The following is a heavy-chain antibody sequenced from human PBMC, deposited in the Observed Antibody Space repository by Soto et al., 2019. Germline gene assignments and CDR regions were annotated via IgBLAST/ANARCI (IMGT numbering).Heavy chain of an antibody. CDR1: GGSISSSSYY. D-gene: IGHD1-1*01. CDR2: IYYSGST. Sequence: SETLSLTCTVSGGSISSSSYYWGWIRQPPGKGLEWIGSIYYSGSTYYNPSLKSRVTISVDTSKNQFSLKLSSVTAADTAVYYCARLKLEPAVGEAKFDYWGQGTLVTVSS. J-gene: IGHJ4*02. CDR3: ARLKLEPAVGEAKFDY. V-gene: IGHV4-39*01.